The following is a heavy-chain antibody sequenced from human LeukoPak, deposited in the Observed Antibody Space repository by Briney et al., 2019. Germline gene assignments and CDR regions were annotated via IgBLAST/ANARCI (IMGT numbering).Heavy chain of an antibody. J-gene: IGHJ6*02. CDR2: IIPIFGTA. CDR3: AREMPPGYCSSTSCYAPDYYYGMDV. Sequence: GSSVKVPCKASGGTFSSYAISWVRQAPGQGLEWMGGIIPIFGTANYAQKFQGRVTITADESTSTAYMELSSLRSEDTAVYYCAREMPPGYCSSTSCYAPDYYYGMDVWGQGTTVTVSS. D-gene: IGHD2-2*01. V-gene: IGHV1-69*01. CDR1: GGTFSSYA.